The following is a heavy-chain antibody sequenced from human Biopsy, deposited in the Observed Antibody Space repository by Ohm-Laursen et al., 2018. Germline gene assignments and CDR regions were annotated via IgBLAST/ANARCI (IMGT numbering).Heavy chain of an antibody. D-gene: IGHD3-3*01. CDR1: GGTFSNYA. V-gene: IGHV1-69*10. Sequence: SVKVSCKASGGTFSNYAISWVRQAPGEGLEWMGGIIAVSGLVNYAPKFQGRISITADKSTTTSYMELSNLKSEDTAVYYCATPFQYYDSWGGYPPFDHWGQGTLVTVSS. CDR3: ATPFQYYDSWGGYPPFDH. J-gene: IGHJ4*02. CDR2: IIAVSGLV.